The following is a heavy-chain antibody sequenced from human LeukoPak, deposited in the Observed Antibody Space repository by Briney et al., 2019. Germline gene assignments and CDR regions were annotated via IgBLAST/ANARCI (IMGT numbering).Heavy chain of an antibody. V-gene: IGHV4-4*07. CDR1: GGSISSYY. D-gene: IGHD3-10*01. J-gene: IGHJ4*02. Sequence: SETLSLTCTVSGGSISSYYWSWIRQPAGKGLEWIGRIYTSGSTNYNPSLKSRVTMSVDTSKNQFSLKLSSVTAADTAVYYCARDLWFGEPSYYFDYWGQGTLVTASS. CDR2: IYTSGST. CDR3: ARDLWFGEPSYYFDY.